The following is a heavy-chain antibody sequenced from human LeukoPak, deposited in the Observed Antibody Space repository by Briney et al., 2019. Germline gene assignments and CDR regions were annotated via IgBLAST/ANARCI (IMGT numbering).Heavy chain of an antibody. CDR2: ISWNSGSI. D-gene: IGHD3-9*01. V-gene: IGHV3-9*01. J-gene: IGHJ4*02. CDR3: AKDRSYDILTGYFDY. CDR1: GFTFDDYA. Sequence: GGSLRLSCAASGFTFDDYATHWVRQAPGKGLEWVSGISWNSGSIGYADSVKGRFTISRDNAKNSLYPQMNSLRAEDTALYYCAKDRSYDILTGYFDYWGQGTLVTVSS.